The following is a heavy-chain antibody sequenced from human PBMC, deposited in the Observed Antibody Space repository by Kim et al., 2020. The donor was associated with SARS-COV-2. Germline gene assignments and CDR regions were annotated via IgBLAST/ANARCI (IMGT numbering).Heavy chain of an antibody. D-gene: IGHD3-9*01. Sequence: SETLSLTCTVSGGSVSSGSYYWSWIRQPPGKGLEWIGYIYYSGSTNYNPSLKSRVTISVDTSKNQFSLKLSSVTAADTAVYYCARDGGDWLLLGGGDGMDVWGQGTTVTVSS. J-gene: IGHJ6*02. CDR1: GGSVSSGSYY. CDR2: IYYSGST. V-gene: IGHV4-61*01. CDR3: ARDGGDWLLLGGGDGMDV.